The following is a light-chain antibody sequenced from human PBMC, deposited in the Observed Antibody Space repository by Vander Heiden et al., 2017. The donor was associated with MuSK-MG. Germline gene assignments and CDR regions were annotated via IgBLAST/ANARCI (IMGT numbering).Light chain of an antibody. CDR3: QQCFSYPLT. V-gene: IGKV1-16*02. CDR1: QDIRNC. Sequence: DIQMTQSPSSLSASVGDRVTITCRASQDIRNCLAWLQQKPGKAPKPLINHISSLQSGVPSKFSGSGSGTDFTLTISSLQPDDSATYFCQQCFSYPLTFGQGTRLEI. CDR2: HIS. J-gene: IGKJ5*01.